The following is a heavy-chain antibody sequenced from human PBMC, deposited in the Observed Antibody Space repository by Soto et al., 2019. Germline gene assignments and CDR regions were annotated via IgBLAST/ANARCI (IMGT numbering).Heavy chain of an antibody. Sequence: ASVKVSFKASGYTFTSYGISWVRQAPGQGLEWMGWISAYNGNTNYAQKLQGRVTMTTDTSTSTAYMELRSLRSDDTAVYYCARGFRGLMVVSPAYWGPGTLVTVS. CDR3: ARGFRGLMVVSPAY. CDR1: GYTFTSYG. J-gene: IGHJ4*02. V-gene: IGHV1-18*04. D-gene: IGHD2-21*01. CDR2: ISAYNGNT.